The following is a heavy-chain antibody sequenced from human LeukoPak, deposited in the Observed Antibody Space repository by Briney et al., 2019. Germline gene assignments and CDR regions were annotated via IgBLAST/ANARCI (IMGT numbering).Heavy chain of an antibody. J-gene: IGHJ4*02. CDR2: IIPIFGTA. Sequence: SVKVSCKASGGTLSSYAISWVRQAPGQGLEWMGGIIPIFGTANYAQKFQGRVTITADESTSTAYMELSSLRSEDTAVYYCAREIEGYSSGWYFDYWGQGTLVTVSS. CDR3: AREIEGYSSGWYFDY. CDR1: GGTLSSYA. D-gene: IGHD6-19*01. V-gene: IGHV1-69*01.